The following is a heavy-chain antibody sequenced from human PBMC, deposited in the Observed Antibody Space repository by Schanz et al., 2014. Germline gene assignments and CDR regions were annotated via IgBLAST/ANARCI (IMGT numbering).Heavy chain of an antibody. D-gene: IGHD2-15*01. CDR3: AKGMGYCSGGTCYDYYYYGLDV. Sequence: QVQLVESGGGVVQFGRSLRLSCVASGFTFSSYGMHWVRQAPGKGLEWVSSISHSGGSKYYADSVKGRFTIFRDNSENTLYLQMNSLSADDTAVFYCAKGMGYCSGGTCYDYYYYGLDVWGQGTTVTVSS. V-gene: IGHV3-NL1*01. CDR2: ISHSGGSK. J-gene: IGHJ6*02. CDR1: GFTFSSYG.